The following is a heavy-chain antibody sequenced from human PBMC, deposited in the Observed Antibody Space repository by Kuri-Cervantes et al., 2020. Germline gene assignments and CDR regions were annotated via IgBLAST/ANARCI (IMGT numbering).Heavy chain of an antibody. CDR3: ARYAGHSSSRFDY. J-gene: IGHJ4*02. CDR2: IIPIFGTA. V-gene: IGHV1-69*05. Sequence: SVKVSCKASGGTFSSYAISWVRQAPGQGLEWMGGIIPIFGTANYAQKFQGRVTITTDESTSTAYMELSSLRSEDTAVYYCARYAGHSSSRFDYWGQGTLVTVSS. D-gene: IGHD6-13*01. CDR1: GGTFSSYA.